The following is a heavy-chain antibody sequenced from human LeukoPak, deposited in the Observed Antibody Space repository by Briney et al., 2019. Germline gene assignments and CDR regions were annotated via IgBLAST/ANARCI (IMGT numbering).Heavy chain of an antibody. V-gene: IGHV3-7*01. D-gene: IGHD1-26*01. CDR2: IKQDGSEK. CDR1: GFTFSSYW. Sequence: GGSLRLSCAASGFTFSSYWMSWVRQAPGKGLEWVANIKQDGSEKHYVDSVKGRFTISRDNAKNSLYLQMNSLRAEDTAVYYCARDLTGYSGSYSDYWGQGTLVTVSS. CDR3: ARDLTGYSGSYSDY. J-gene: IGHJ4*02.